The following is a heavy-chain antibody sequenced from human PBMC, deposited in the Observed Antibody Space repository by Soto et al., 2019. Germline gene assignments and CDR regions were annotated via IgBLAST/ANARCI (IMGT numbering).Heavy chain of an antibody. V-gene: IGHV1-69*02. CDR2: IIPILGIA. CDR1: GGTFSSYT. J-gene: IGHJ4*02. Sequence: QVQLVQSGAKVKKPGSSVKVSCKASGGTFSSYTISWVRQAPGQGLEWMGRIIPILGIANYAQKFQGRVTITADKSTSTAYMELSSLRSEDTAVYYCASWGSWYLSDYWGQGTLVTVSS. CDR3: ASWGSWYLSDY. D-gene: IGHD6-13*01.